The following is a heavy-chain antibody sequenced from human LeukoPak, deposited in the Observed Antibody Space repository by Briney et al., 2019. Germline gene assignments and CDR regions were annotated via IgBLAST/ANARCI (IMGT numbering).Heavy chain of an antibody. Sequence: GGSLRLSCVASDFTFSSYSINWVRQAPGKGLERVAGISGSGGRTNYADSVKGRFTISRDNPKNTLYLQMNSLRAEDTAVYFCAKRGVVIRVILVGFHKEAYYFDSWGQGALVTVSS. J-gene: IGHJ4*02. CDR2: ISGSGGRT. CDR1: DFTFSSYS. CDR3: AKRGVVIRVILVGFHKEAYYFDS. D-gene: IGHD3-22*01. V-gene: IGHV3-23*01.